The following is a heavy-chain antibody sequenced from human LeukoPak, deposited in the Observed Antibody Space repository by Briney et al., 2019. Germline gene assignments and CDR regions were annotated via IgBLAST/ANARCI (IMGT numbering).Heavy chain of an antibody. Sequence: ASVKVSCKASGYTFTGYYMHWVRQAPGQGLEWMGWINPNSGGTNYAQKFQGRVTMTRDTSISTAYMGLSRLRSDDTAMYYCARPLYSSSSNLDYWGQGTLVTVSS. CDR3: ARPLYSSSSNLDY. CDR2: INPNSGGT. J-gene: IGHJ4*02. D-gene: IGHD6-6*01. CDR1: GYTFTGYY. V-gene: IGHV1-2*02.